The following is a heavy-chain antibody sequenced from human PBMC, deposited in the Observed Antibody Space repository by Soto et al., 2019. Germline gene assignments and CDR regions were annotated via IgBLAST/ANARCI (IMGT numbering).Heavy chain of an antibody. J-gene: IGHJ4*02. Sequence: QVQLQESGPGLVKPSETLSLTCTVSGGSIGNSYWSWIRQSPGKGLEWIGYIYYSGSSNYNPSLKSRVSISADTYKNQFSLKLSSVTAADTAVYYCARHSSSWPIFDYWGQGTLVIVSS. D-gene: IGHD6-13*01. V-gene: IGHV4-59*08. CDR3: ARHSSSWPIFDY. CDR1: GGSIGNSY. CDR2: IYYSGSS.